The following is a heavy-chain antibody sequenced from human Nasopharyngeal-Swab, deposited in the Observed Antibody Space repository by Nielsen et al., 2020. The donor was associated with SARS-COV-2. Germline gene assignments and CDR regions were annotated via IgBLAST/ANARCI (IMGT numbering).Heavy chain of an antibody. Sequence: SETLSLTCTVSGGSISSGGYYWSWIRQHPGKGLEWIGYIYYSGSTSYNPSLKSRVTISVDTSRNQFSLKLSPVTAADTAVYYCAKDHIAAASTSSYYYYGMDVWGQGNTVTFSS. CDR1: GGSISSGGYY. V-gene: IGHV4-31*03. J-gene: IGHJ6*02. D-gene: IGHD6-13*01. CDR3: AKDHIAAASTSSYYYYGMDV. CDR2: IYYSGST.